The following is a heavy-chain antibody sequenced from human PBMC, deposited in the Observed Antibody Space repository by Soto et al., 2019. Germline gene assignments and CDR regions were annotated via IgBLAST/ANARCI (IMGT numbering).Heavy chain of an antibody. D-gene: IGHD5-12*01. J-gene: IGHJ4*02. CDR2: ISAYNGNT. Sequence: ASVKVSCRASGYTFTSYGISWVRQAPGQGLEWMGWISAYNGNTNYAQKRQGRVTMTTDTSTSTAYMELRSLRSEDTAVYYFVSDRGYASFDTWGQGTLVTVSS. CDR1: GYTFTSYG. CDR3: VSDRGYASFDT. V-gene: IGHV1-18*01.